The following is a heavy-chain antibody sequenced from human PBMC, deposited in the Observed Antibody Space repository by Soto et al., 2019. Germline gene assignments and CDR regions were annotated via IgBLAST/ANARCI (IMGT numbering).Heavy chain of an antibody. Sequence: ASVKVSCKASGYTFTSYYMHWVRQAPGQGLEWMGIINPSGGSTSYAQKFQGRVNMTRDTSTSTVYMELSSLRSEDTAVYYCARDGRSPYSSDWYYFDYWGQGTLVTVSS. D-gene: IGHD6-19*01. CDR3: ARDGRSPYSSDWYYFDY. CDR2: INPSGGST. J-gene: IGHJ4*02. V-gene: IGHV1-46*01. CDR1: GYTFTSYY.